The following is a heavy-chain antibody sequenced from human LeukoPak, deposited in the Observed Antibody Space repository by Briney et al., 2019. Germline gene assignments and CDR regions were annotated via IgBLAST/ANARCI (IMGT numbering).Heavy chain of an antibody. CDR2: ISAGGGST. CDR3: AKGDPPTYYDILTGQDY. V-gene: IGHV3-23*01. Sequence: PGGSLRLSCAASGFTFSSYDMHWVRQAPGKGLEWVAGISAGGGSTYYADSVKGRFTISRDNSKNMLYLQLNSLRAEDTAVYYCAKGDPPTYYDILTGQDYWGQGTLVTVSS. CDR1: GFTFSSYD. J-gene: IGHJ4*02. D-gene: IGHD3-9*01.